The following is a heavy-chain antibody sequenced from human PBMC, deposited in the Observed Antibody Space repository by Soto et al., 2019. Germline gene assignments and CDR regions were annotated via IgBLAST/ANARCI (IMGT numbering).Heavy chain of an antibody. V-gene: IGHV3-7*01. Sequence: EVQLVESGGGLVQPGGSLRLSCAASGFTFSSYWMSWVRQAPGKGLEWVANIKQDGSEKYYVDSVKGRFTISRDNAKNHWYWKMNSRRARETVVYYGARDKEPWGSYFDYWGQEPWSPSPQ. CDR2: IKQDGSEK. D-gene: IGHD7-27*01. CDR1: GFTFSSYW. J-gene: IGHJ4*01. CDR3: ARDKEPWGSYFDY.